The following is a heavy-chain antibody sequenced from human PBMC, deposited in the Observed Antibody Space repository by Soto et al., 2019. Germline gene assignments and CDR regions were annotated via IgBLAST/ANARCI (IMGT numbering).Heavy chain of an antibody. CDR3: TKITQGRDHYYRMDV. J-gene: IGHJ6*02. CDR1: GYIFTGYF. V-gene: IGHV1-2*02. CDR2: INPNTSAT. Sequence: ASVKVSCKASGYIFTGYFIQWLRQAPGQGLEWMGWINPNTSATNYAQKFQGRVTMTRDPSLGTAHMERTSLSTDYKAHTYCTKITQGRDHYYRMDVWGQGTTVTVSS.